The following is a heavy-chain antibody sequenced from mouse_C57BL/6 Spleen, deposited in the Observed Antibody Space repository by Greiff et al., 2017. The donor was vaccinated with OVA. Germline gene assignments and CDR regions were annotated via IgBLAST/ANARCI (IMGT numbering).Heavy chain of an antibody. V-gene: IGHV5-4*01. Sequence: EVQLVESGGGLVKPGGSLKLSCAASGFTFSSYAMSWVRQTPEKRLEWVATISDGGSYTYYPDNVKGRFTISRDNAKSNLYLQMSHLKSEDTAMYYCARDHSNYDYAMDYWGQGTSVTVSS. CDR2: ISDGGSYT. CDR1: GFTFSSYA. D-gene: IGHD2-5*01. J-gene: IGHJ4*01. CDR3: ARDHSNYDYAMDY.